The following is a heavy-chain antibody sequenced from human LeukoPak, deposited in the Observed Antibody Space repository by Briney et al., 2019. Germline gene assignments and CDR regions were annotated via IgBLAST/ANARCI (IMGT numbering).Heavy chain of an antibody. Sequence: ASVTVSCTASGYTFTGYYMHWVRQAPGQGLEWMGWINPKSGGTNYAQKFQGRVTMTRDTSISTAYMELSRLRSDDTAVYYCARGGWSLGYCSSSSCLDWFDPWGQGTLVTVSS. CDR2: INPKSGGT. CDR3: ARGGWSLGYCSSSSCLDWFDP. CDR1: GYTFTGYY. D-gene: IGHD2-2*01. J-gene: IGHJ5*02. V-gene: IGHV1-2*02.